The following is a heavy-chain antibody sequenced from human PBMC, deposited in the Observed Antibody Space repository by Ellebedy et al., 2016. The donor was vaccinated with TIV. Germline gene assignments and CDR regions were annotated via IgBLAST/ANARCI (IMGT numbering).Heavy chain of an antibody. CDR3: ARAGRLLAAADSYYYYGMDV. J-gene: IGHJ6*02. D-gene: IGHD6-13*01. CDR2: IIPIFGTA. CDR1: GGTFSSYA. Sequence: SVKVSXXASGGTFSSYAISWVRQAPGQGLEWMGGIIPIFGTANYAQKFQGRVTITADKSTSTAYMELSSLRSEDTAVYYCARAGRLLAAADSYYYYGMDVWGQGTTVTVSS. V-gene: IGHV1-69*06.